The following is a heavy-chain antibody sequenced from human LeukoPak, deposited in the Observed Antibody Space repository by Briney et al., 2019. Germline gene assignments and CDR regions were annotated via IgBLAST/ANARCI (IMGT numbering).Heavy chain of an antibody. J-gene: IGHJ4*02. V-gene: IGHV4-39*01. CDR3: ARRVRVATIDY. D-gene: IGHD3-10*01. CDR1: GGSISSSLYY. Sequence: SETLSLTCTVPGGSISSSLYYWAWIRQPPGKGLEWIGSIYYSGSTTTYYNPSLKSRVTISVDTSKNQFSLKLSSVTAADTAVYYCARRVRVATIDYWGQGTLVTVSS. CDR2: IYYSGSTTT.